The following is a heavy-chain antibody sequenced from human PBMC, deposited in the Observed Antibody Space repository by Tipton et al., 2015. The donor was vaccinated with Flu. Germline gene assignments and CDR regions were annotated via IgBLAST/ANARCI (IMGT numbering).Heavy chain of an antibody. V-gene: IGHV4-61*01. J-gene: IGHJ4*02. CDR2: IYYSGTT. CDR3: ARAIGAADSH. D-gene: IGHD2-15*01. Sequence: TLSLTCTVSGGSVSSGSYFWAWIRQASGKGLEWIGSIYYSGTTDYNPSLKSRLTISADRSKRQSSLRLSSVTAADTAVYYCARAIGAADSHWGQGTLVTVSS. CDR1: GGSVSSGSYF.